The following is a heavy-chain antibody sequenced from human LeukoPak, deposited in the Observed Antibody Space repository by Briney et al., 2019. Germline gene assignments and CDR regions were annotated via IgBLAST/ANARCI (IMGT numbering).Heavy chain of an antibody. J-gene: IGHJ4*02. CDR1: EFTFSNYA. Sequence: GGSLRLSCAASEFTFSNYAMSWVRQAPGKGLEWVSTISSSGGSTYYTDSVKGRFTISRDNSKNTLSPQMNSLRAEDTAIYYCARITAVTTDYWGQGTLVTVSS. CDR3: ARITAVTTDY. CDR2: ISSSGGST. V-gene: IGHV3-23*01. D-gene: IGHD4-17*01.